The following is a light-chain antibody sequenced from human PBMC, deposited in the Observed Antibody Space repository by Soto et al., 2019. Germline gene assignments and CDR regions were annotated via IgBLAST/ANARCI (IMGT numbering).Light chain of an antibody. Sequence: EIVLTQSPATLSLSPGERATLFCRASQSVSSYLAWYQQKPGQAPRLLIYDASIRATCIPARFSGSGSGTDFTLTISSLEPEDFAVYYCHQRSSWPLTFGQGTKVEIK. CDR3: HQRSSWPLT. CDR1: QSVSSY. V-gene: IGKV3-11*01. CDR2: DAS. J-gene: IGKJ1*01.